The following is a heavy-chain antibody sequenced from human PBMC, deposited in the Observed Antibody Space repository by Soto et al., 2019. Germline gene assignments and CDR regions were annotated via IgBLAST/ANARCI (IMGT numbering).Heavy chain of an antibody. J-gene: IGHJ5*02. D-gene: IGHD6-13*01. Sequence: SETLSLTCPVSGGSISSGCYSWTWVRPHPGKGLEWIGYIYYSGSTNYNPSLKSRVTISVDTSKNQFSLKLSSVTAADTAVYYCARAKAPLYSSSWYWFDPWGQGTLVTVSS. CDR3: ARAKAPLYSSSWYWFDP. CDR1: GGSISSGCYS. V-gene: IGHV4-61*01. CDR2: IYYSGST.